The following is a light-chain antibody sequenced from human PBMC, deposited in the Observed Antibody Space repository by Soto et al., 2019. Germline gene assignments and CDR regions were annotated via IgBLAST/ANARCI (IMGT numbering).Light chain of an antibody. CDR1: SSDVGGYNY. CDR2: EVT. J-gene: IGLJ2*01. CDR3: SSYASSNVVV. V-gene: IGLV2-8*01. Sequence: QSALTQPPSASGSPGQSVTISCTGTSSDVGGYNYVSWYQQHPGKVPKLMIYEVTKRPSGVPDRFSGSRSGNTASLTVSGLQADDEADYYCSSYASSNVVVFGGGTKVIVL.